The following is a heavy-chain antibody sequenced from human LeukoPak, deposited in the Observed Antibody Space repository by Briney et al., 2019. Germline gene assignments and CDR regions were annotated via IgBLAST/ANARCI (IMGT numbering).Heavy chain of an antibody. D-gene: IGHD6-13*01. V-gene: IGHV4-39*07. Sequence: PSETLSLTCTVSGGSISSSSYYWGWIRQPPGKGLEWIGSIYYSGSTYYNPSLKSRVTISVDTSKNQFSLKLSSVTAADTAVYYCARGAAAGIFDYWGQGTLVTVSS. J-gene: IGHJ4*02. CDR1: GGSISSSSYY. CDR2: IYYSGST. CDR3: ARGAAAGIFDY.